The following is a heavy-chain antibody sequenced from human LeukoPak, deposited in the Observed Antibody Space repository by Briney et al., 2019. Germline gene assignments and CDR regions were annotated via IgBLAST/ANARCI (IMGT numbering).Heavy chain of an antibody. Sequence: GGSLRLSCAASGFTFSSYAMSWVRQAPGKGLEWVSSISSSSGYIYYADSVKGRFTISRDNAKNSLYLQMNSLRAEDTAVYYCGREGGVYGSYYWGQGTLVTVSS. CDR2: ISSSSGYI. CDR3: GREGGVYGSYY. CDR1: GFTFSSYA. V-gene: IGHV3-21*01. J-gene: IGHJ4*02. D-gene: IGHD3-22*01.